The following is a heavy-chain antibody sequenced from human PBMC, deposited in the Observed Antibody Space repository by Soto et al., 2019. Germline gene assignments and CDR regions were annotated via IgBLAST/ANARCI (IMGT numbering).Heavy chain of an antibody. CDR2: IKEDGSER. Sequence: GGSLRLSCAASGFTFSNYWMSWVRQAPGKGLEWVANIKEDGSERNYVESVKGRFTISRDNAENSRYLQMNSLRAEDTAVYYCASARHIGPWGQGTLVTVSS. CDR1: GFTFSNYW. J-gene: IGHJ5*02. CDR3: ASARHIGP. V-gene: IGHV3-7*01. D-gene: IGHD2-21*01.